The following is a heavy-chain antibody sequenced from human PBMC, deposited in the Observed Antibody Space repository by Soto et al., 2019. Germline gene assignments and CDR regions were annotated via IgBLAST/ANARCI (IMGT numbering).Heavy chain of an antibody. CDR1: GFTFSNYA. CDR3: AKAESSYASGWYAY. D-gene: IGHD6-19*01. J-gene: IGHJ4*02. CDR2: ISSAGRT. Sequence: EVQLLESGGGLVQPGGSLRLSCVASGFTFSNYAMSWVRQAPGKGLGWVSAISSAGRTYYADSVKGRFTISRDNSKNTLYLQMNSLRAEDTAVHYCAKAESSYASGWYAYWGQGTLVTVSS. V-gene: IGHV3-23*01.